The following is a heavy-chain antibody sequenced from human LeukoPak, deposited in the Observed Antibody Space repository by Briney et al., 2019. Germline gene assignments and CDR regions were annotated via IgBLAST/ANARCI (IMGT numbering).Heavy chain of an antibody. CDR2: ISSSSSYT. V-gene: IGHV3-11*06. D-gene: IGHD6-19*01. CDR1: GFTFSDYY. CDR3: ARDDFSSGWSLFDY. J-gene: IGHJ4*02. Sequence: NPGGSLRLSCAASGFTFSDYYMSWIRQAPGKGLEWVSYISSSSSYTNYADSVKGRFTISRDNAKNSLYLQMNSLRAEDTAVYYCARDDFSSGWSLFDYWGQRTPVTVSS.